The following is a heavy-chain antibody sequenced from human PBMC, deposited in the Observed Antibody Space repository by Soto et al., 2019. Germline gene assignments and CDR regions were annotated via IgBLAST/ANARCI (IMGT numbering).Heavy chain of an antibody. CDR3: ARQVPAAIRLGWFDP. CDR2: IYYSGST. V-gene: IGHV4-39*01. D-gene: IGHD2-2*02. CDR1: GGSISRSTYY. J-gene: IGHJ5*02. Sequence: XETLSLTCTVSGGSISRSTYYWGWIRQPPGKGLEWIGSIYYSGSTYYRPSLKSRVTISVDTSKNQFSLKLSSVTAADTAVYYCARQVPAAIRLGWFDPWGQGTLVTVSS.